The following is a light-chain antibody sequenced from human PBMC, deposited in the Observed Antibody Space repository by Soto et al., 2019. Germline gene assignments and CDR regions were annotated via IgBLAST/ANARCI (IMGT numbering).Light chain of an antibody. V-gene: IGLV1-40*01. CDR1: SSNIGAGYD. CDR2: VNT. Sequence: QSVLTQPPSVSGAPGQRVTISCTGSSSNIGAGYDVQWFQQIPGTAPKLLIFVNTNRPSGVSDRFSGSKSGTSASLAITGLQAEDEADYYCCSYSTSNTHNYVFGTGTKLTVL. J-gene: IGLJ1*01. CDR3: CSYSTSNTHNYV.